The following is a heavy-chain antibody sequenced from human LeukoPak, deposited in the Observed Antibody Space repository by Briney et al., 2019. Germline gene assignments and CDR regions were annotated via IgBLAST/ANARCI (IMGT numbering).Heavy chain of an antibody. CDR3: ARRNRITMVRGVIGIWSDP. Sequence: KPSETLSLTCAVYGGSFSGYYWSWIRQPPGKGLEWIGEINHSGSTYYNPSLKSRVTISVDTSKNQFSLKLSSVTAADTAVYYCARRNRITMVRGVIGIWSDPWGQGTLVAVSS. J-gene: IGHJ5*02. D-gene: IGHD3-10*01. CDR1: GGSFSGYY. V-gene: IGHV4-34*01. CDR2: INHSGST.